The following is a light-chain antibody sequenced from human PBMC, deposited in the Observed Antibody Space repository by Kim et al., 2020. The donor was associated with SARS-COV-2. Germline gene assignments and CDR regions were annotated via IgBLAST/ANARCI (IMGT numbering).Light chain of an antibody. J-gene: IGLJ1*01. CDR1: TSDVVPYMF. V-gene: IGLV2-14*03. Sequence: QSVTVTSTATTSDVVPYMFVAWDQLLPSTATSVLIYYVTRRPSGVSKRFSGATSANTASLTISWLEAKDVVDYFCSSFASSNTFVFGTGTKGTVL. CDR3: SSFASSNTFV. CDR2: YVT.